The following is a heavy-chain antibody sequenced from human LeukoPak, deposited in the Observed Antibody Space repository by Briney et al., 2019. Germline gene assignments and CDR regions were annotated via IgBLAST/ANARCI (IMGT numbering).Heavy chain of an antibody. CDR3: ARPFDY. J-gene: IGHJ4*02. V-gene: IGHV4-39*07. CDR1: GGSISSSSYY. CDR2: IYYSGSA. Sequence: SETLSLTCSVSGGSISSSSYYWGWIRQPPGKGLEWIGSIYYSGSAYYNPSLKTRVTISVDTSKNQFSLKLSSVTAADTAVYYCARPFDYWGQGTLVTVSS.